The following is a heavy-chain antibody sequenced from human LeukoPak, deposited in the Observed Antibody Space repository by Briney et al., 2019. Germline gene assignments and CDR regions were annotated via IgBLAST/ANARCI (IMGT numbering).Heavy chain of an antibody. Sequence: SETLPLTCTVSGGSISSSRSYWGWIRQSPGKGLEWIGSSSSSGTTYYNPSLKNRVTMSLDTTNNQFSLRLTSLTAADTAVYCCAGDGSSINWFFYWGQGTLVTVSS. D-gene: IGHD1-1*01. J-gene: IGHJ4*02. CDR2: SSSSGTT. CDR3: AGDGSSINWFFY. CDR1: GGSISSSRSY. V-gene: IGHV4-39*07.